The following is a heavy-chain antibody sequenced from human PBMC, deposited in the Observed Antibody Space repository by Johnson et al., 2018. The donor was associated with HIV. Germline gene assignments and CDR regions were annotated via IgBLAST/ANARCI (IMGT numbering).Heavy chain of an antibody. CDR3: ARGLSSASGSYLNDAFDI. V-gene: IGHV3-66*03. D-gene: IGHD1-26*01. CDR2: IYSGGST. J-gene: IGHJ3*02. Sequence: VQLVESGGGLIQPGGSLRLSCAASGFTVSSNYMSWVRQAPGKGLEWVSVIYSGGSTYYADSVKGRFTISRDNSNNTLDLQMCSLRAEDMAVYYCARGLSSASGSYLNDAFDIWGQGTMVTVSS. CDR1: GFTVSSNY.